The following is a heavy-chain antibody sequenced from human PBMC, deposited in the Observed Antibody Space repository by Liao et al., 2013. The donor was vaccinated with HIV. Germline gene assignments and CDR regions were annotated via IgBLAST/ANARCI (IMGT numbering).Heavy chain of an antibody. J-gene: IGHJ4*02. Sequence: QVQLQQWGAGLLKPSETLSLTCAVYGGSFSGYYWSWIRQPPGKGLEWIGEINHSGSTNYNPSLKSRVTISVDTSKNQFSLNLSSVTAADTAVYYCARGRGGSYYFDYWGQGTLVTVSS. CDR2: INHSGST. CDR1: GGSFSGYY. D-gene: IGHD1-26*01. CDR3: ARGRGGSYYFDY. V-gene: IGHV4-34*01.